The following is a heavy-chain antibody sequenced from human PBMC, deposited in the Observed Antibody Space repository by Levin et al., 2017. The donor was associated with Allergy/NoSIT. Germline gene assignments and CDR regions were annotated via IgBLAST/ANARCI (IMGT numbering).Heavy chain of an antibody. V-gene: IGHV3-23*01. J-gene: IGHJ4*02. Sequence: GGSLRLSCAGSGFTFSNYGMRWFRQTPEKGLEWVSSISGSGRNTYYAGSVKGRFTISRDNSKNTLSLQMNSLRAEDTALYYCARSASDYGDHTDYWGQGTLVTVSS. CDR3: ARSASDYGDHTDY. CDR2: ISGSGRNT. CDR1: GFTFSNYG. D-gene: IGHD4-17*01.